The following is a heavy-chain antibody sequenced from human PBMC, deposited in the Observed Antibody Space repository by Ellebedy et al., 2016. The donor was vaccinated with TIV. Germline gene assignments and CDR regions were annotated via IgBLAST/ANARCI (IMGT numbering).Heavy chain of an antibody. D-gene: IGHD3-3*02. J-gene: IGHJ4*02. CDR3: ARVSRAHFSVPSPLDF. CDR1: GFTFSSYA. V-gene: IGHV3-23*01. Sequence: GESLKISXAASGFTFSSYAMSWVRQAPGKGLERVSAVSGSGAGTDYADSVKGRFTISRDSSKSTLYLQMNNLRVNDTGTYYCARVSRAHFSVPSPLDFWGRGTLITVSS. CDR2: VSGSGAGT.